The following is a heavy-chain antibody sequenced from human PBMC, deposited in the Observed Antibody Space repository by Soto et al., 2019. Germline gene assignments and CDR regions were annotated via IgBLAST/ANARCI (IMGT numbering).Heavy chain of an antibody. V-gene: IGHV4-34*01. J-gene: IGHJ6*03. CDR2: INDSGNI. Sequence: QVQLQQWGAGLLKPSETLSLTCAVYGGSFSGYQWTWIRQTPGKGLEWIGEINDSGNINYNPSLKSGLTILLHTAKKQISLKLSSVTAADTAVYYCARSLILWFGELSRRGGYYYYMDVWGKGTTVTVSS. CDR3: ARSLILWFGELSRRGGYYYYMDV. CDR1: GGSFSGYQ. D-gene: IGHD3-10*01.